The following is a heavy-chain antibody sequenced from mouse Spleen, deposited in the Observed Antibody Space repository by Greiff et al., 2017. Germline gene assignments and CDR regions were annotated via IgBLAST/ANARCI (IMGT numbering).Heavy chain of an antibody. CDR2: ISNGGGST. Sequence: EVKVVESGGGLVQPGGSLKLSCATSGFTFSDYYMYWVRQTPEKRLEWVAYISNGGGSTYYPDTVKGRFTISRDNAKNTLYLQMSRLKSEDTAMYYCARQGTYYGNLYAMDYWGQGTSVNVSS. V-gene: IGHV5-12*02. CDR3: ARQGTYYGNLYAMDY. J-gene: IGHJ4*01. D-gene: IGHD2-10*01. CDR1: GFTFSDYY.